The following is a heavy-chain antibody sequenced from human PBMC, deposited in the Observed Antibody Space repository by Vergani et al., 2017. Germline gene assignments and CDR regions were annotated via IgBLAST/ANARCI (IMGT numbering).Heavy chain of an antibody. D-gene: IGHD1-26*01. V-gene: IGHV4-59*08. CDR2: IYYSGST. CDR1: GGSISSYY. Sequence: QVQLQESGPGLVKPSETLSLTCTVSGGSISSYYWSWIRQPPGKGLEWIGYIYYSGSTNYNPSLKSRVTISVDTSKNQFSRKLSSVTAADTAVYYCARHAASGSYYSGAFDIWGQGTMVTVSS. CDR3: ARHAASGSYYSGAFDI. J-gene: IGHJ3*02.